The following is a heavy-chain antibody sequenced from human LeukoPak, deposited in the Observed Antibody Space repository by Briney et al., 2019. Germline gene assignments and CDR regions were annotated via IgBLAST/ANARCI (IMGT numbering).Heavy chain of an antibody. CDR3: AKNGSGSYLDDY. D-gene: IGHD1-26*01. CDR1: GYTFTSYG. CDR2: ISAYNGNT. V-gene: IGHV1-18*01. J-gene: IGHJ4*02. Sequence: ASVKLSCKASGYTFTSYGIRWVRQAPGQGLEWMGWISAYNGNTNYAQKLQGRVTMTTDTSTSTAYMELRSLRSDDTAVYYCAKNGSGSYLDDYWGQGTLVTVSS.